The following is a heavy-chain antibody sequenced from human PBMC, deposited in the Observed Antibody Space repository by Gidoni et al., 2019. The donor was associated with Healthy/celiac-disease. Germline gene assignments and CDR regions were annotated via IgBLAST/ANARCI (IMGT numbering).Heavy chain of an antibody. V-gene: IGHV3-23*01. CDR3: AKATRRGYSGYGLDY. Sequence: EVQLLESGGGLVQPGGSLRLSCAASGFTFSSYAMGWVRQAPGMGLGWVSAISGSGGSTYYADSVKGRFTISRDNSKNTLYLQMNSLRAEDTAVYYCAKATRRGYSGYGLDYWGQGTLVTVSS. CDR2: ISGSGGST. D-gene: IGHD5-12*01. J-gene: IGHJ4*02. CDR1: GFTFSSYA.